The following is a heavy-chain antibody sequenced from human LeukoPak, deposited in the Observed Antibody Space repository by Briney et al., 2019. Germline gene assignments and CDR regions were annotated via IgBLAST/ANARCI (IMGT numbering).Heavy chain of an antibody. J-gene: IGHJ4*02. CDR3: ARGGGYSYATPDY. CDR1: GFGFSGHW. CDR2: INSDGRST. D-gene: IGHD5-18*01. V-gene: IGHV3-74*01. Sequence: GGSLRLSCAASGFGFSGHWMHWVRQAPGKGLLWVSRINSDGRSTSYADSVKGRFTISRDNAKNTLYLQMNSLRAEDTAVYYCARGGGYSYATPDYWGQGTLVTVSS.